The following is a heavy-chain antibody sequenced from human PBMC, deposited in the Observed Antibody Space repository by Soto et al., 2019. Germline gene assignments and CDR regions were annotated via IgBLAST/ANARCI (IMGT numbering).Heavy chain of an antibody. V-gene: IGHV3-21*06. Sequence: PXGSLRLSCAASGLSFSSYRMNWVRQAPGKGLEWVSSISSSSIYKHYTDSVKGRFTVSIDNDKNLLYLEMDRIRAEDTAVYYFVRDRSLSVLPFLADILDVWGQGTTVPVSS. D-gene: IGHD3-3*01. CDR2: ISSSSIYK. CDR1: GLSFSSYR. J-gene: IGHJ6*02. CDR3: VRDRSLSVLPFLADILDV.